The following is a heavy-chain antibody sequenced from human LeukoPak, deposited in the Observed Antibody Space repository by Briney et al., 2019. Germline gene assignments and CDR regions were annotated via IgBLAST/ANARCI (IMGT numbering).Heavy chain of an antibody. D-gene: IGHD2-15*01. CDR3: ARSCSGGSCSYYYYYMDV. J-gene: IGHJ6*03. CDR1: GFTFSSYW. CDR2: INSDGSST. V-gene: IGHV3-74*01. Sequence: GGSLRLSCAASGFTFSSYWMHWVRRAPGKGLVWVSRINSDGSSTSYADSVKGRFTISRDNAKNTLYLQMNSLRAEDTAVYYCARSCSGGSCSYYYYYMDVWGKGTTVTVSS.